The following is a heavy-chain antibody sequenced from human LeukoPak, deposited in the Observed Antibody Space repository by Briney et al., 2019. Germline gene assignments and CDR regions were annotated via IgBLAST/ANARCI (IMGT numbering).Heavy chain of an antibody. Sequence: GGSLRLSCAASGFTFCSYAMSWVRQTPGGGLEWVSVISTGGARTYYADSVKGRFTISRDNSKNTLYLQMNSLRAEDTAIYYCAVNYYYYYMDVWGKGTTVTVSS. CDR1: GFTFCSYA. V-gene: IGHV3-23*01. J-gene: IGHJ6*03. CDR2: ISTGGART. CDR3: AVNYYYYYMDV.